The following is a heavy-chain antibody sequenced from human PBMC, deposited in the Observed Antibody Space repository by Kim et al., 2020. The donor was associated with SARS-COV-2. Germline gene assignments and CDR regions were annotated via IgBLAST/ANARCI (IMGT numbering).Heavy chain of an antibody. D-gene: IGHD3-9*01. Sequence: GGSLRHSCAASGFTFSTYGMHWVRQAPGKGLEWVAVIWYDGSNKYYADSVKGRFTISRDNSKNTLYLQMNSLRAEDTAVYYCAKALKLRYFDWAWDGMDV. CDR3: AKALKLRYFDWAWDGMDV. V-gene: IGHV3-33*06. CDR2: IWYDGSNK. J-gene: IGHJ6*01. CDR1: GFTFSTYG.